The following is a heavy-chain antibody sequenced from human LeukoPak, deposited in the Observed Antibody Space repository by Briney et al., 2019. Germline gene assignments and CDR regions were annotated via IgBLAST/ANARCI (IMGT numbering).Heavy chain of an antibody. D-gene: IGHD3-10*01. Sequence: TETLSLTCAVYGGSFSGYYWSWIRQPPGKGLEWIGEINHSGSTNYNPSLKSRVTISVDTSKNQFSLKLSSVTAADTAVYYCARFSSPLSRYGSDYWGQGTLVTVSS. CDR3: ARFSSPLSRYGSDY. V-gene: IGHV4-34*01. J-gene: IGHJ4*02. CDR1: GGSFSGYY. CDR2: INHSGST.